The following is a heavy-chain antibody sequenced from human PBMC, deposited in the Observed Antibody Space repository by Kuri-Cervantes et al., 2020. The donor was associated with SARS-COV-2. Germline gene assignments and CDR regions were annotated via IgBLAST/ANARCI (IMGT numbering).Heavy chain of an antibody. CDR1: AFTFNRCS. D-gene: IGHD3-22*01. CDR2: TSSSTSTK. J-gene: IGHJ4*02. V-gene: IGHV3-48*01. CDR3: ARDRDSSGYYPRGPYDY. Sequence: GESLKISCAASAFTFNRCSMNRVRQAPGKGLEWVSFTSSSTSTKYYEGSVKGRFTICRDKARNSLYLQMNSLRAEDTAVYYCARDRDSSGYYPRGPYDYWGQGTLVTVS.